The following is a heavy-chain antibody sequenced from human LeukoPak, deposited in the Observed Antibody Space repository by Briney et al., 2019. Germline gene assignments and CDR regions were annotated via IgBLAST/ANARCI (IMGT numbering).Heavy chain of an antibody. CDR3: ARTTYYSESGGYTPGYFDF. CDR2: IDWDGDK. J-gene: IGHJ4*02. D-gene: IGHD3-22*01. CDR1: GVSLPTTGMC. V-gene: IGHV2-70*11. Sequence: SGPALVKPKQTLTLTCAFSGVSLPTTGMCVSWIRQPPGKALEWLARIDWDGDKYYSTSLKTNLTIYKDTSKNQVVLIMTNVDPVDTATYYCARTTYYSESGGYTPGYFDFWGQGTRVTVSS.